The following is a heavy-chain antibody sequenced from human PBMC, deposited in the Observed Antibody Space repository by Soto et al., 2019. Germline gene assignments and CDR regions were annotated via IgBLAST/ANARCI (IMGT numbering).Heavy chain of an antibody. D-gene: IGHD3-9*01. CDR2: ISAYNGNT. V-gene: IGHV1-18*01. CDR3: ARVIKYYDILTGYYTPGAFDI. Sequence: GQGLEWMGWISAYNGNTNYAQKLQGRVTMTTDTSTSTAYMELRSLRSDDTAVYYCARVIKYYDILTGYYTPGAFDIWGQGTMVTVSS. J-gene: IGHJ3*02.